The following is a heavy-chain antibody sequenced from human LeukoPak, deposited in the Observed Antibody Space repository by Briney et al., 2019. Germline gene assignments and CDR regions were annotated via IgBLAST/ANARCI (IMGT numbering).Heavy chain of an antibody. CDR2: INHSGST. Sequence: SETLSLTCAVYGGSFSGYYWSWIRQPPGKGLEWIGEINHSGSTNYNPSLKSRVTISVDTSKNQFSLKLNSVTAADTAVYYCARGSAYQAPFDYWGQGTLVTVSS. CDR3: ARGSAYQAPFDY. CDR1: GGSFSGYY. J-gene: IGHJ4*02. V-gene: IGHV4-34*01.